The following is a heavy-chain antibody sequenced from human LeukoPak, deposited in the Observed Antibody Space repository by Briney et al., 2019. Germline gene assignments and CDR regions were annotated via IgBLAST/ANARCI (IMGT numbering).Heavy chain of an antibody. CDR3: ARGVEGEWELDSFDY. J-gene: IGHJ4*02. CDR1: GDSVSSNSAA. V-gene: IGHV6-1*01. Sequence: SQTLSLTRAISGDSVSSNSAAWNWIRQSPSRGLEWLGRTYYRSKWYNDYAVSVKSRININPDTSKNQFPLQLNSATPEDTAVYYCARGVEGEWELDSFDYWGQGTLVTVSS. CDR2: TYYRSKWYN. D-gene: IGHD1-26*01.